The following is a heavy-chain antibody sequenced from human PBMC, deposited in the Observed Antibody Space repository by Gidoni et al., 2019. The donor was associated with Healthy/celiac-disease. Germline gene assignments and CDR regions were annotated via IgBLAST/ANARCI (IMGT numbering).Heavy chain of an antibody. CDR3: AKQGYYDFWSGYYYYMDV. CDR1: GFTFSSYA. V-gene: IGHV3-23*01. J-gene: IGHJ6*03. D-gene: IGHD3-3*01. Sequence: EVQLLESGGGLVQPGGSLRLSCAASGFTFSSYAMGWVRQAPGKGLEWVSASSGSGGSTYYADSVKGRFTISRDNSKNTLYLQMNSLRAEDTAVYYCAKQGYYDFWSGYYYYMDVWGKGTTVTVSS. CDR2: SSGSGGST.